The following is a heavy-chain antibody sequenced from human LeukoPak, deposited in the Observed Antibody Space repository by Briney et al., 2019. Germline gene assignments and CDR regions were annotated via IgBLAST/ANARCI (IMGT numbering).Heavy chain of an antibody. CDR2: INTGGSST. Sequence: GGSLRLSCAASGFTFSSYWMHWVRQAPGKGLVWVSHINTGGSSTIYADSVKGRFTISRDNSKNTLYLEMISLRIEDTAVYYCAKGPVSGSRSPLDYWGQGTLVTVSS. V-gene: IGHV3-74*01. D-gene: IGHD1-26*01. CDR1: GFTFSSYW. CDR3: AKGPVSGSRSPLDY. J-gene: IGHJ4*02.